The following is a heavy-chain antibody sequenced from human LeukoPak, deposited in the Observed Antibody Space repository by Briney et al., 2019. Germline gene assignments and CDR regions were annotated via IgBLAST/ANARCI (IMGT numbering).Heavy chain of an antibody. D-gene: IGHD2-21*01. CDR1: GGTFSSYA. CDR3: ARGGRGVLWGGNLNWFDP. CDR2: IIPIFGTA. V-gene: IGHV1-69*13. Sequence: GASVKVSCKASGGTFSSYAISWVRQAPGQGLEWMGGIIPIFGTANYAQKFQGRVTITADESTSTAYMELSSLRSEDTAVYSCARGGRGVLWGGNLNWFDPWGQGTLVTVSS. J-gene: IGHJ5*02.